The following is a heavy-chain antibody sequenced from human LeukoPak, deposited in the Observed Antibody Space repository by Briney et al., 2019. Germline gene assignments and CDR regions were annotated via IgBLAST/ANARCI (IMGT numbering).Heavy chain of an antibody. CDR1: GFTFSSYA. Sequence: PGGSLRLSCAASGFTFSSYAMSWVRQAPGKGLEWVSAVSGSGGSTYYADSVKGRFTISRDNSKNTLYLQMNSLRAEDTAVYYCANFASYRPGFDYWGQGTLVTVSS. CDR3: ANFASYRPGFDY. J-gene: IGHJ4*02. D-gene: IGHD3-10*01. CDR2: VSGSGGST. V-gene: IGHV3-23*01.